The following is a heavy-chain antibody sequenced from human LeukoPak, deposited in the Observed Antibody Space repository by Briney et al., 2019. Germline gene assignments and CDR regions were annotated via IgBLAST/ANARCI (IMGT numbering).Heavy chain of an antibody. D-gene: IGHD1-26*01. V-gene: IGHV3-9*01. J-gene: IGHJ6*03. Sequence: GGSLRLSCAASGFSFDEYAMHWVRQAPGKGLEWVSGINWSGGSIGYADSVKGRYTISRDNAQNSLYLQMNSLRAEDTAVYYCARDPYSGGYGPYYYYYMDVWGKGTTVTISS. CDR3: ARDPYSGGYGPYYYYYMDV. CDR2: INWSGGSI. CDR1: GFSFDEYA.